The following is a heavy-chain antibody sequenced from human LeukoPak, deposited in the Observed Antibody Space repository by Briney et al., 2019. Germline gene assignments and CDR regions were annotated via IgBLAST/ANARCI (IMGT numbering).Heavy chain of an antibody. V-gene: IGHV3-23*01. CDR1: GFTFSTYA. Sequence: GGSLRLSCAASGFTFSTYAVSWVRHTPGKGLEWVSGISSGGNTQYTDSVKGRFTVSRDNSKNTLHLQMGSLRAEDTAIYYCTKDRRQWVVPYFDSWGQGTVVTVSS. D-gene: IGHD6-19*01. CDR3: TKDRRQWVVPYFDS. J-gene: IGHJ4*02. CDR2: ISSGGNT.